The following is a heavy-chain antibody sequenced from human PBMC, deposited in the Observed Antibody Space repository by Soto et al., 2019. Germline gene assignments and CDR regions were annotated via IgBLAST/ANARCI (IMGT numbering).Heavy chain of an antibody. J-gene: IGHJ4*02. CDR1: GTSISSTYW. V-gene: IGHV4-4*02. D-gene: IGHD2-21*01. CDR3: ATVPPRIVVVLAEFPT. CDR2: IYHNGIT. Sequence: QVELKQSGPGLVRPSGTLSLTCRVSGTSISSTYWWTWVRQSPGKGLEWIGEIYHNGITKYNPSLKSPVSLPVDQSNNQFSLKLTSVTAADTAVYYCATVPPRIVVVLAEFPTWGQGTLVTVSS.